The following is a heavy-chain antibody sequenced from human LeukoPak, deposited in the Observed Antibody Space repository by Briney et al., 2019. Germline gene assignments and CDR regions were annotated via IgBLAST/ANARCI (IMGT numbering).Heavy chain of an antibody. CDR1: GFTFRNYW. D-gene: IGHD1-20*01. J-gene: IGHJ4*02. V-gene: IGHV3-23*01. Sequence: GGSLRLSCAASGFTFRNYWMGWVRPAPGKGLEWVSAISGSGGSTYYADSVKGRFTISRDNSKNTLYLQMNSLRAEDTAAYYCANNWNYFDYWGQGTLVTVSS. CDR2: ISGSGGST. CDR3: ANNWNYFDY.